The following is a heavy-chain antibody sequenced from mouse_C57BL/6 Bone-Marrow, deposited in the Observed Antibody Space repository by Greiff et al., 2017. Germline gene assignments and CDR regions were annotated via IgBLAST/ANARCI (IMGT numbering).Heavy chain of an antibody. CDR2: ISNLAYSI. Sequence: EVMLVESGGGLVQPGGSLKLSCAASGFTFSDYGMAWVRQAPRKGPEWVAFISNLAYSIYYADTVTGRFTISRENAKNTLYLEMSSLRSEDTAMYYCERQGFYYGSPYAMDYWGQGTSVTVSS. CDR1: GFTFSDYG. J-gene: IGHJ4*01. CDR3: ERQGFYYGSPYAMDY. V-gene: IGHV5-15*01. D-gene: IGHD1-1*01.